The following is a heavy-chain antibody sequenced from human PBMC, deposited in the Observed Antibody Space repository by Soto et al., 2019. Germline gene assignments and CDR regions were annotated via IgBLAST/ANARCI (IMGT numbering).Heavy chain of an antibody. CDR1: GFTCSSDA. CDR2: ISSNGIGT. D-gene: IGHD6-6*01. Sequence: EVQLVESGGGLAQPGGSLRLSCAASGFTCSSDAMDWVRQAPGKGLEYVSGISSNGIGTYYASSVKGRFTISRDNSRDPVYLQMESLRPEDMAVSYCARRARADYYYMDVWGTGTTVTVS. V-gene: IGHV3-64*01. J-gene: IGHJ6*03. CDR3: ARRARADYYYMDV.